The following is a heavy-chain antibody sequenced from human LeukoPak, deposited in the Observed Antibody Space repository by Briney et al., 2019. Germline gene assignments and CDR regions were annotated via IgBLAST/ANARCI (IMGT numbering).Heavy chain of an antibody. CDR3: VRDLRGSDDF. Sequence: GASVKVSCKASGYSFINNDINWERQAPGQGLEWMAWMNPKSGNTGSAQHFQGRVTLTQNIAISTAYLEVRNLKSEDTAVYYCVRDLRGSDDFWGQGTLVIVTS. CDR2: MNPKSGNT. D-gene: IGHD1-26*01. J-gene: IGHJ4*02. V-gene: IGHV1-8*01. CDR1: GYSFINND.